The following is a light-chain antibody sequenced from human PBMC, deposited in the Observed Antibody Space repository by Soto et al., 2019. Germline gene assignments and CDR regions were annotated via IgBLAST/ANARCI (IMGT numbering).Light chain of an antibody. CDR2: DVS. Sequence: QSVLTQPASVSGSPGQSITISCTGTSSDVGGYNSVSWFQQYPGKAPRLVIYDVSDRPSGVSNRISGSKSGNTASLTISGLQAEDEADYYCNSYTSSGTYVFGPGTKVPVL. J-gene: IGLJ1*01. V-gene: IGLV2-14*01. CDR1: SSDVGGYNS. CDR3: NSYTSSGTYV.